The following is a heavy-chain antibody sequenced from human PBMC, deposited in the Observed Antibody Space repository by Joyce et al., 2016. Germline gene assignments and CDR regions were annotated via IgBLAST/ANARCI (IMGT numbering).Heavy chain of an antibody. V-gene: IGHV3-74*01. CDR1: GLSFSTTW. CDR3: AGDSYYKLAV. D-gene: IGHD5-18*01. J-gene: IGHJ6*04. CDR2: IQSDEARI. Sequence: EVQLVESGGGLVQPGGSLRLSCVASGLSFSTTWMHWVRQAPGKGLVLVAHIQSDEARITYSDSLKGRFTISRDNAKNTVYLQMNSLRGEDTAVYFCAGDSYYKLAVWGKGTTVTVSS.